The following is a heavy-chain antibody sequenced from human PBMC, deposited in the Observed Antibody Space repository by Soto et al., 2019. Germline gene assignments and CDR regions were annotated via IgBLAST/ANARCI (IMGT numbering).Heavy chain of an antibody. V-gene: IGHV6-1*01. Sequence: SQTLSRTCAISAVSVSSNSAAWNWIRPSPSRGLEWLGRTYYRSKWYNEYAVSVESRMTINVDTPKNQFSLQLNSVSPEDTPVFYCASDNSGERYISSAFFDPGGQGTLVTVSS. D-gene: IGHD6-6*01. J-gene: IGHJ5*02. CDR1: AVSVSSNSAA. CDR2: TYYRSKWYN. CDR3: ASDNSGERYISSAFFDP.